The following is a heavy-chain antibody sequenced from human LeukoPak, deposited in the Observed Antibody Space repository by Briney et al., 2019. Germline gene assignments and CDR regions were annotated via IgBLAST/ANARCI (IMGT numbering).Heavy chain of an antibody. CDR3: ARESLWFGELLNLYYFDY. V-gene: IGHV3-30-3*01. J-gene: IGHJ4*02. D-gene: IGHD3-10*01. CDR1: GFTFSSYA. Sequence: TGGSQRLSCAASGFTFSSYAMHWVRQAPGKGLEWVAVISYDGSNKYYADFVKGRFTISRDNSKNTLYLQMNSLRAEDTAVYYCARESLWFGELLNLYYFDYWGQGTLVTVSS. CDR2: ISYDGSNK.